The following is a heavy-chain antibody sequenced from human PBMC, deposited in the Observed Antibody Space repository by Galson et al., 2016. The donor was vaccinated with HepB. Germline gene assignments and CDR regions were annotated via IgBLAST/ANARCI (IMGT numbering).Heavy chain of an antibody. V-gene: IGHV3-30*18. J-gene: IGHJ4*02. CDR2: VSYDGHDT. Sequence: SLRLSCAASGFAFNTYAMHWVRQAPGKGLEWVAVVSYDGHDTRSADSVKGRFTISRDNSKSTLYLQMDSLRPEEPAVYYCAKTNNGNNWGWGAFDFWAQGTLVTVSS. CDR3: AKTNNGNNWGWGAFDF. D-gene: IGHD1-1*01. CDR1: GFAFNTYA.